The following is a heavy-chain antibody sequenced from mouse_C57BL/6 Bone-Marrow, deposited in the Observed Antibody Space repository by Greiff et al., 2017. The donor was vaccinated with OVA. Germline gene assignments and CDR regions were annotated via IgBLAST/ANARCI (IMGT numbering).Heavy chain of an antibody. V-gene: IGHV1-50*01. CDR1: GYTFTSYW. CDR2: IDPSDSYT. J-gene: IGHJ3*01. Sequence: QVQLQQPGAELVKPGASVKLSCKASGYTFTSYWMQWVKQRPGQGLEWIGEIDPSDSYTNYNEKFKGKATLTVDTSSSTAYMQLSSLTSEDSAVFSGSSIYGSGSRAYWGQGTLVTVSA. D-gene: IGHD6-1*01. CDR3: SSIYGSGSRAY.